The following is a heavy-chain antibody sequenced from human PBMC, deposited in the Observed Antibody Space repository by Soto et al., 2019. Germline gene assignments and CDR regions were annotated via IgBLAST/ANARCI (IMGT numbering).Heavy chain of an antibody. CDR1: GGSITSSHW. CDR3: TREAATTRFDS. J-gene: IGHJ4*02. CDR2: IYHTGNS. D-gene: IGHD1-1*01. V-gene: IGHV4-4*02. Sequence: QVQLQESGPGLVKPSGTLSLTCAVSGGSITSSHWCSWVRQPPGKGLEWIGEIYHTGNSNYNPSLKRRVTISMDKSKNQFSLRLTSVAAADTAVYYCTREAATTRFDSWGQGILVTVSS.